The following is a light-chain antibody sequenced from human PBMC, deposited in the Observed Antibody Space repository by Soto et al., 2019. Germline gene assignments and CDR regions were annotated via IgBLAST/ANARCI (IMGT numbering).Light chain of an antibody. CDR3: QDYGTSPYT. CDR2: AAS. J-gene: IGKJ2*01. Sequence: EIVLTQSPCTLSLSPGERATISCRASQNIRGSFLAWYQQKPGQAPSLLISAASNRHTGTPDRFSGSGSGTDFTLTISGLEPEDFAVYFCQDYGTSPYTFGQGTKLEIK. CDR1: QNIRGSF. V-gene: IGKV3-20*01.